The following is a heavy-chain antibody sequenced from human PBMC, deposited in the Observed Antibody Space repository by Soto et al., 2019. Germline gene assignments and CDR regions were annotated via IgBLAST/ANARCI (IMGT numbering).Heavy chain of an antibody. V-gene: IGHV3-33*01. J-gene: IGHJ4*02. CDR2: IWDDGNNK. CDR3: ARWGIAAGDY. Sequence: QVQLVESGGGVVQPGRSLRLSCAASGFTFSTYGMHWVGQAPGKGLEGVAVIWDDGNNKYYADSVKGRFTISRDNSKNTLYLQMNSLRAEDTAVYYCARWGIAAGDYWGQGTLVTVSS. D-gene: IGHD6-13*01. CDR1: GFTFSTYG.